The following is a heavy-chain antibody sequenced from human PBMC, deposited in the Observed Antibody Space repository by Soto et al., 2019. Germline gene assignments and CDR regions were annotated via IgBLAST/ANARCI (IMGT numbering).Heavy chain of an antibody. V-gene: IGHV4-59*01. CDR3: ASGSEAWFDP. CDR1: GDSISSYF. CDR2: VYSSEIT. J-gene: IGHJ5*02. D-gene: IGHD6-25*01. Sequence: PSETLSLTCTVSGDSISSYFWSWIRQPPGKGLEWSGYVYSSEITNYNPSLKSRVAMPIDTSKNHFSLKVRSVTPADTAVYYCASGSEAWFDPWGQGTLVTVSS.